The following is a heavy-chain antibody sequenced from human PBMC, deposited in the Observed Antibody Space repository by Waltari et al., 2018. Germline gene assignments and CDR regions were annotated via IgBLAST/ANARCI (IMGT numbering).Heavy chain of an antibody. CDR1: GFTFGDYA. CDR2: ITWNSDNV. D-gene: IGHD3-10*02. V-gene: IGHV3-9*03. Sequence: EVQLVESGGDLVQPGRSLRLSCAASGFTFGDYAMPWVRQAPGKGLEWVSGITWNSDNVDYADSVKGRFTVGRDNAKNSLYLRMNSLRTEDMALYYCAKGWSGTALGDAIDIWGQGTMVTVSS. J-gene: IGHJ3*02. CDR3: AKGWSGTALGDAIDI.